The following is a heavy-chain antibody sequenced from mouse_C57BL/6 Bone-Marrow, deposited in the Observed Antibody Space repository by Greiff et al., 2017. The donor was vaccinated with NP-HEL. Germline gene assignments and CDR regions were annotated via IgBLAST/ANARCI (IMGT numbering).Heavy chain of an antibody. CDR3: AREGGDITTVNCDV. Sequence: QVQLQQPGAELVRPGSSVKLSCKASGYTFTSYWMHWVKQRPIQGLEWIGNIDPSDSEAHYNQKFKDKATLTVDKSSSTAYMHLSSLTSEDSAFYYCAREGGDITTVNCDVWGTGTTVTFSS. V-gene: IGHV1-52*01. D-gene: IGHD1-1*01. CDR2: IDPSDSEA. J-gene: IGHJ1*03. CDR1: GYTFTSYW.